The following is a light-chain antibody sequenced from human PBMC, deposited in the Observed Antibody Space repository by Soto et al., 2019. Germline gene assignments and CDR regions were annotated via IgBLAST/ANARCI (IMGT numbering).Light chain of an antibody. CDR3: QHYSNWSPWT. Sequence: MMQSTDTLSVSPGERATLSCRASRIISNNLVWYQQKPRQAPRLLIYGASTRAPGIPARFSGSGSGTEVTLSISSLLSEDVAIYYCQHYSNWSPWTFGQRTKV. CDR2: GAS. J-gene: IGKJ1*01. V-gene: IGKV3-15*01. CDR1: RIISNN.